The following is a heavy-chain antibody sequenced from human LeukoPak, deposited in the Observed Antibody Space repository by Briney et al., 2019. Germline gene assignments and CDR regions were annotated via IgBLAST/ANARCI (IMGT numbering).Heavy chain of an antibody. D-gene: IGHD2-21*01. CDR3: VKGAIATACDY. V-gene: IGHV3-7*01. CDR1: GFTFSGYW. CDR2: IKQDGSEK. J-gene: IGHJ4*02. Sequence: GGSLRLSCAASGFTFSGYWMNWVRQAPGKGLEWVANIKQDGSEKYYVDSVKGRFTISRDNANNSLYLQMNSLRAEDTAVYYCVKGAIATACDYWGQGTLVTVSS.